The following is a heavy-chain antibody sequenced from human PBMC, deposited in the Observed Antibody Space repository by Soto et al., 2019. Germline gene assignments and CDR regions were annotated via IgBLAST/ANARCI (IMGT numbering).Heavy chain of an antibody. CDR2: RHYSEST. CDR3: ARTKCSGGSCYSWSLDY. D-gene: IGHD2-15*01. CDR1: GGSITTGGYY. Sequence: SETLSLTCTVSGGSITTGGYYWSWIRQPPGKGLEWLGHRHYSESTYYNPSLKTRVSISLDTSKNQFSLKLTFITAADTTTYYCARTKCSGGSCYSWSLDYWGHGTPVTVAS. J-gene: IGHJ4*01. V-gene: IGHV4-31*03.